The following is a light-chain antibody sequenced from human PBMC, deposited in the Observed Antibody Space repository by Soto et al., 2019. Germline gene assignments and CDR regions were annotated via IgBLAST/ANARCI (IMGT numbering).Light chain of an antibody. CDR2: EVS. CDR1: STDFVSYNR. V-gene: IGLV2-18*01. J-gene: IGLJ1*01. Sequence: QLVQTQPPSVSGSPGQSVTISCTGTSTDFVSYNRVSWYQQPPGTAPKLMIYEVSKRPSGVPDRFSGSKSGNTASLTISGLQAADEADYYCSLYTSENAYVFGTGTKLTVL. CDR3: SLYTSENAYV.